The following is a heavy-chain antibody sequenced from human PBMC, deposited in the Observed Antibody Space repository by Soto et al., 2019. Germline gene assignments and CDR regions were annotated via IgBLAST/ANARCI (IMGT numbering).Heavy chain of an antibody. CDR3: ARGHIAAAGLFDY. Sequence: PSETLSLTCTVSVGSVSSGSYYWTWIRQPPGKGLEWIGYIYYSGSTNYNPSLKSRVTISVDTSKNQFSLKLSSVTAADTAVYYCARGHIAAAGLFDYWGQGTLVTVSS. V-gene: IGHV4-61*01. J-gene: IGHJ4*02. CDR1: VGSVSSGSYY. D-gene: IGHD6-13*01. CDR2: IYYSGST.